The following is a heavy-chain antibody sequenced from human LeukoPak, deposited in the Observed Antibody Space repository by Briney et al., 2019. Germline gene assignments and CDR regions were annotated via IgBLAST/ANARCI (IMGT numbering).Heavy chain of an antibody. CDR2: IYPGDSDT. Sequence: GESLKISCKGSGYSFTSYWTAWVRQMPGKGLEWMGIIYPGDSDTRYSPSFQGQVTISADQSISTAYLQWSSLKASDTAMYYCAVPSPSPTSSDYWGQGTLVTVSS. CDR3: AVPSPSPTSSDY. V-gene: IGHV5-51*01. J-gene: IGHJ4*02. D-gene: IGHD2-2*01. CDR1: GYSFTSYW.